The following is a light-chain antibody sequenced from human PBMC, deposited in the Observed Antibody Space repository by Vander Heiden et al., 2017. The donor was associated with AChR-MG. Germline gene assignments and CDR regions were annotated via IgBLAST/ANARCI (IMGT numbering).Light chain of an antibody. V-gene: IGLV2-14*03. J-gene: IGLJ2*01. CDR3: SSYTSSSTYVL. Sequence: SALTQPASVSGSPGQSISISCTGTNSDVGGYNYVSWYQQHPGKAPKLMIYDVSNRPSGVSNRFSGSKSGNTASLTISGLQAEDEADYYCSSYTSSSTYVLFGGGTKLTVL. CDR1: NSDVGGYNY. CDR2: DVS.